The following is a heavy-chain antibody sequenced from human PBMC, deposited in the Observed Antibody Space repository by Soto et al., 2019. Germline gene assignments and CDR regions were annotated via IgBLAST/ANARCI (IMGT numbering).Heavy chain of an antibody. Sequence: GGSLRLSCAASGFSFVSYDMHWVRQAPGKGLEWVAVIWSDGSNKYYADSVKGRFTISRDNSKNTLYLKMNSLRAEDTAVYYCARDSSNFGVITPAGDYWGQGTLVTVSS. D-gene: IGHD3-3*01. CDR3: ARDSSNFGVITPAGDY. CDR1: GFSFVSYD. CDR2: IWSDGSNK. V-gene: IGHV3-33*01. J-gene: IGHJ4*02.